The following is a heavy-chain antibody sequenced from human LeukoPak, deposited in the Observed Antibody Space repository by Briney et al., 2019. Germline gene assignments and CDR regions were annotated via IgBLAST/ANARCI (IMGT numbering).Heavy chain of an antibody. CDR1: GGTFSSYA. V-gene: IGHV1-69*04. Sequence: ASVKVSCKASGGTFSSYAISWVRQAPGQGLEWMGRIIPILGIANYAQKFQGRVTITADKSTSTAYMELSSLRSENTAVYYCARVFNWFDPWGQGTLVTVSS. J-gene: IGHJ5*02. CDR2: IIPILGIA. CDR3: ARVFNWFDP.